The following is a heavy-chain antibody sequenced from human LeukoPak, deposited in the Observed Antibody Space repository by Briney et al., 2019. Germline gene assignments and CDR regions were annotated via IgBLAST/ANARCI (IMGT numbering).Heavy chain of an antibody. Sequence: PSETLSLTCTVSGGSISSGGYYWSWIRQHPGQGLEWIGYIYYSGGTYYNPSLKSRVTISVDTSKNQFSLKLSSVTAADTAVYYCARDSLHYYFDYWGQGTLVTVSS. CDR3: ARDSLHYYFDY. J-gene: IGHJ4*02. CDR1: GGSISSGGYY. V-gene: IGHV4-31*03. CDR2: IYYSGGT.